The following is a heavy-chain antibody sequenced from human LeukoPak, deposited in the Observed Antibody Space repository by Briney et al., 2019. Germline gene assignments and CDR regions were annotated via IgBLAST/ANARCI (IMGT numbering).Heavy chain of an antibody. V-gene: IGHV3-30*04. Sequence: GGSLRLSCAASGFTFSSYAMHWVRQAPGKGLQWVAVISYDGSKKYYADSVKGRFTISRDNSKNTLYLRMNSLRAEDTAVYYCARDGHGSGRLGYFDYWGQGTLVTVSS. CDR1: GFTFSSYA. D-gene: IGHD3-10*01. CDR3: ARDGHGSGRLGYFDY. CDR2: ISYDGSKK. J-gene: IGHJ4*02.